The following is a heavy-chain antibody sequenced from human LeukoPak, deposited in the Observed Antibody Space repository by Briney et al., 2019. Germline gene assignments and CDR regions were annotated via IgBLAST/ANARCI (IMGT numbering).Heavy chain of an antibody. J-gene: IGHJ3*02. Sequence: GGSLRLSCAASGFTFSSYSMNWVRQAPGKGLEWLSSISSSSSYIYYADSVKVRFTISRDNAKNSLYLQMNSLRAEDTAVYYCARDRLALYDILTGYYTGHAFDIWGQGTMVTVSS. CDR1: GFTFSSYS. V-gene: IGHV3-21*01. D-gene: IGHD3-9*01. CDR3: ARDRLALYDILTGYYTGHAFDI. CDR2: ISSSSSYI.